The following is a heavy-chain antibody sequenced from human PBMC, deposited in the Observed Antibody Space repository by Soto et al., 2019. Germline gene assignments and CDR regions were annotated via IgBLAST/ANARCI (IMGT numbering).Heavy chain of an antibody. CDR2: IYWNDDK. J-gene: IGHJ6*02. D-gene: IGHD3-22*01. CDR1: GFSLSTSGVG. V-gene: IGHV2-5*01. Sequence: SGPTLVNPTQTLTLTCTFSGFSLSTSGVGVGWIRQPPGKALEWLALIYWNDDKRYSPSLKSRLTITKDTSKNQVVLTMTNMDPVDTATHYCAHHPYYDSSAYYYYYYGMDVWGQGTTVTVSS. CDR3: AHHPYYDSSAYYYYYYGMDV.